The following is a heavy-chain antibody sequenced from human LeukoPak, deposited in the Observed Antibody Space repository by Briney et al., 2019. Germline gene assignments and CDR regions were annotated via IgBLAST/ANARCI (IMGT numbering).Heavy chain of an antibody. Sequence: GGSLRLSCAASGFTFSSYAMSWVRQPPGKGLEWVSAISGSGGTTYYADSVKGRFTISRDNSENTLYLQMHGLRAGDTAVYYCVSHYYDDRAPDSWGQGTLVAVSS. J-gene: IGHJ5*01. V-gene: IGHV3-23*01. CDR3: VSHYYDDRAPDS. CDR1: GFTFSSYA. D-gene: IGHD3-22*01. CDR2: ISGSGGTT.